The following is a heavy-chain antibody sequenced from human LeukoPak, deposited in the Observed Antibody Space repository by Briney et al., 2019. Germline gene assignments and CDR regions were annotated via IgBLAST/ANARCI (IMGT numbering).Heavy chain of an antibody. Sequence: ASVKVSCKASGYTFTSYGISWVRQAPGQGLEWMGWISAYNGNTNYAQKLQGRVTMTTDTSTSTAYMELRSLRSDDTAVYYCAKEYYDSSGYYTPPFDYWGQGTLVTVSS. CDR2: ISAYNGNT. CDR3: AKEYYDSSGYYTPPFDY. V-gene: IGHV1-18*01. J-gene: IGHJ4*02. D-gene: IGHD3-22*01. CDR1: GYTFTSYG.